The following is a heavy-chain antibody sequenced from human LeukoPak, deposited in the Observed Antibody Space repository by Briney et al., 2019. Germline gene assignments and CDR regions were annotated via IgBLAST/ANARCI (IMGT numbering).Heavy chain of an antibody. V-gene: IGHV3-30*18. D-gene: IGHD1-26*01. Sequence: GGSLRLSCAASGFNFNNYGLHWVRQAPGRGLEWVAVVSYDGRTQIYADSVKGRFTISRDNLKNTLNLQMNYLEAEDTAVYYCAKEEGWGVNSFDMWGQGTMVTVSS. CDR1: GFNFNNYG. CDR3: AKEEGWGVNSFDM. CDR2: VSYDGRTQ. J-gene: IGHJ3*02.